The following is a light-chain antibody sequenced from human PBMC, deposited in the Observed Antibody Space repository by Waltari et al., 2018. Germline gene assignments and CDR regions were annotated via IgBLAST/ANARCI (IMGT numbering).Light chain of an antibody. V-gene: IGLV3-19*01. Sequence: SSELTQDPGVSVALGQTIRFPCQGDHLGTSYASWYQLKPGQAPVLVIYGKDKRPSGIPDRISGYSSGTTSSLTITGAQAEDEADYYCSSRNGRANQVVFAGGTKVTVL. J-gene: IGLJ3*02. CDR2: GKD. CDR3: SSRNGRANQVV. CDR1: HLGTSY.